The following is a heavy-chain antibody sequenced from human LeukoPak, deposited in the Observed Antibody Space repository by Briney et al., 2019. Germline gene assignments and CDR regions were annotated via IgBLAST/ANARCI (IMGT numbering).Heavy chain of an antibody. Sequence: PGGSLTLSCAASGFTFSSYGMHWVRQAPGKGLEGVAIISHDGNNKYYADSVKGRFTISRDNSKNTLYLQMNSLRAEDTAVYYCAKEYLSGFDPWGQGTLVTVPS. D-gene: IGHD1-14*01. CDR2: ISHDGNNK. CDR3: AKEYLSGFDP. V-gene: IGHV3-30*18. CDR1: GFTFSSYG. J-gene: IGHJ5*02.